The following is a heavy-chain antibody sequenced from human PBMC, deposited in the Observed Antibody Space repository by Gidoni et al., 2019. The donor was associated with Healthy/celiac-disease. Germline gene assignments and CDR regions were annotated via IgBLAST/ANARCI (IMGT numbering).Heavy chain of an antibody. CDR1: GCSISSSSYY. J-gene: IGHJ5*02. D-gene: IGHD3-10*01. Sequence: QLQLQESGPGLVKPSETLSLTCTVSGCSISSSSYYWGWIRQPPGKGLEWIGSIYYSGSTYYNPSLKSRVTISVDTSKDQLSLKLSSVTAADTAVYYCARHAAMVQGVGWFDPWGQGTLVTVSS. CDR3: ARHAAMVQGVGWFDP. V-gene: IGHV4-39*01. CDR2: IYYSGST.